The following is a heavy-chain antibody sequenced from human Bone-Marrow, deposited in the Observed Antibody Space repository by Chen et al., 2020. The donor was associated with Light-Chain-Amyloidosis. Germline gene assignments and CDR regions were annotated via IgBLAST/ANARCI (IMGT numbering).Heavy chain of an antibody. V-gene: IGHV3-9*01. J-gene: IGHJ4*02. CDR3: VKDIYSTSAALSYFDY. CDR2: INWNRVNM. CDR1: GFTFDDYA. D-gene: IGHD2-8*01. Sequence: VQLVESGGGLVQPGRSLRLSCAASGFTFDDYAMHWVRQAPGKGLAGVSTINWNRVNMAYADSVKGRFTISRDNAKNSLYLQMNSLRVEDTAFFYCVKDIYSTSAALSYFDYWGQGTLVTVSS.